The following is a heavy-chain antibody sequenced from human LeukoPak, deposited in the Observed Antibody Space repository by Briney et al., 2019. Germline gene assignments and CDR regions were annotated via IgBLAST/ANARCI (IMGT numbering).Heavy chain of an antibody. D-gene: IGHD6-19*01. CDR2: IFHTGTT. V-gene: IGHV4-34*12. Sequence: PSGTLCLTCAAYGSPFSAYYWSWVRQSPGKGLAWIGEIFHTGTTIYNPYLKSRVTMSVDTSKNHSALRLSSITAADTAIYYCARYARVAVHSNHLDYWGQGGLVTVSS. CDR1: GSPFSAYY. CDR3: ARYARVAVHSNHLDY. J-gene: IGHJ4*02.